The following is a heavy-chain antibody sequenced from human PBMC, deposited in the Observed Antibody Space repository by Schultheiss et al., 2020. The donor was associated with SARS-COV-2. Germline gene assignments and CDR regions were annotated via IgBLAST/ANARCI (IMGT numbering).Heavy chain of an antibody. Sequence: GGSLRLSCAASGFTFSSYGMHWVRQAPGKGLEWVAVIWYDGSNKYYADSVKGRFTISRDNAKNSLYLQMNSLRAEDTALYYCAKEWGYCSGGSCYGMDVWGQGTTVTVSS. J-gene: IGHJ6*02. CDR2: IWYDGSNK. CDR3: AKEWGYCSGGSCYGMDV. CDR1: GFTFSSYG. V-gene: IGHV3-33*03. D-gene: IGHD2-15*01.